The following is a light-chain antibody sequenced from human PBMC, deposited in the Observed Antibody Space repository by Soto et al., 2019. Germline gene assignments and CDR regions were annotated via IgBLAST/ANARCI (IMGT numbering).Light chain of an antibody. J-gene: IGLJ1*01. V-gene: IGLV2-14*01. CDR3: TSYTSSSRLV. CDR1: SSDVGGYNY. CDR2: EVV. Sequence: QSALTQPASVSGSPGQSITISCTGTSSDVGGYNYVSWYQHHPGKAPKLMIYEVVNRPSGVSNRFSGSKSGITASLTISGLQAEDEADYYCTSYTSSSRLVFGTGTKLTVL.